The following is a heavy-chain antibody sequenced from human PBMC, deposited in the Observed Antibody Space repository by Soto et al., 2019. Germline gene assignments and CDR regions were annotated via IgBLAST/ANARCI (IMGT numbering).Heavy chain of an antibody. Sequence: DVQLLESGGSLVQAGGSLRLSCAASGYTFRTYAMSWVRQAPGKGLEWIAGLFGRGEGISYADSVRGRFTISRDNSNNLVFLVMYSLSVEDTAVYYCAKDRQPYGLWPFDHWGQGTLVTVSS. CDR3: AKDRQPYGLWPFDH. D-gene: IGHD3-10*01. CDR2: LFGRGEGI. V-gene: IGHV3-23*01. CDR1: GYTFRTYA. J-gene: IGHJ4*02.